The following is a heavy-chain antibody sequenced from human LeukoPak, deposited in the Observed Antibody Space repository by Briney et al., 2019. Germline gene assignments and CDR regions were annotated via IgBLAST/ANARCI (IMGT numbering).Heavy chain of an antibody. CDR3: ARDTPPNALDY. D-gene: IGHD2-2*01. CDR2: VENTGSI. Sequence: PSETLSLTCTVSDGSISRYYWSWIRQPPGKGLEWIGNVENTGSIYYNPSLESRVTISVDTSKNQLSLRLNSVTAADTAVYYCARDTPPNALDYWGQGTLVTVSS. V-gene: IGHV4-59*01. J-gene: IGHJ4*02. CDR1: DGSISRYY.